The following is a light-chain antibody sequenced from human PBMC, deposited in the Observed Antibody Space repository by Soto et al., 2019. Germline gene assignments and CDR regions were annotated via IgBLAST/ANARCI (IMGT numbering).Light chain of an antibody. J-gene: IGKJ5*01. CDR2: DAS. CDR1: QSVSSY. CDR3: QQRSNWPPIT. Sequence: EIVLTQSPATPSLSPGERATLSCRASQSVSSYLAWYQQKPGQAPRLLIYDASNRATGIPARFSGSGSGTDFTLTISSLEPKDSAVYYCQQRSNWPPITVGQGTRLEIK. V-gene: IGKV3-11*01.